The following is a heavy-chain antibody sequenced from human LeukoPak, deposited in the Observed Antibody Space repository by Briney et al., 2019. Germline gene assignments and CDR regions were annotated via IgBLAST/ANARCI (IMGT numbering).Heavy chain of an antibody. V-gene: IGHV3-11*01. Sequence: GGSLRLSCAASGFTFSDYYMSWIRQAPGKGLEWVSYISSSDSTIYYADSVKGRFTISRDNAKNSLYLQMNSLRAEDTAVYYCARVDVFDIASDIWGQGTMVTVSS. J-gene: IGHJ3*02. CDR1: GFTFSDYY. CDR2: ISSSDSTI. CDR3: ARVDVFDIASDI. D-gene: IGHD3-9*01.